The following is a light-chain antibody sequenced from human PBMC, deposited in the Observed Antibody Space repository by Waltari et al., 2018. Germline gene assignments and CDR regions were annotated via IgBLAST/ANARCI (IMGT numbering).Light chain of an antibody. CDR2: DVS. CDR1: SSDVGGYNY. V-gene: IGLV2-23*02. J-gene: IGLJ1*01. CDR3: CSYAGRV. Sequence: QSALTQPASVSGSPGQSITISCTGTSSDVGGYNYVSWYQQHPGKAPKRMIYDVSKRPSWVSNLFSGSKSGHPASLTISGLQAADEADYYCCSYAGRVFGTGTKVTVL.